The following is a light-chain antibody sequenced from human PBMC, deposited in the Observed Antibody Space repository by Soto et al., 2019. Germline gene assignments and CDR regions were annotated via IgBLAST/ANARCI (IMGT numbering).Light chain of an antibody. Sequence: EIGFTQSPCTLSLHPGERATLTCRASQSVSSSYLAWYQQKPGQAPRLLIHGASSRATGIPDRFSGSGSGTDFTLTISRLEPEDFAVYYCQQYGNSPWTFGQGTKVDIK. V-gene: IGKV3-20*01. CDR2: GAS. CDR3: QQYGNSPWT. CDR1: QSVSSSY. J-gene: IGKJ1*01.